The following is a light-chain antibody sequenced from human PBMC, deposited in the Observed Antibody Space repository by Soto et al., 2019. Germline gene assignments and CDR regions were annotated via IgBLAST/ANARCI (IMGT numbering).Light chain of an antibody. CDR2: EVT. V-gene: IGLV2-14*01. Sequence: QSALTQPASVSGSPGQSITISCTGTNTDVGAYPYVSWYQQHPGTAPKLIIYEVTNRPSGISDRVSGSKSGNTASLTTSGRQAEDESDYYCSSFATSGTTVIFGGGTQLTVL. CDR1: NTDVGAYPY. J-gene: IGLJ2*01. CDR3: SSFATSGTTVI.